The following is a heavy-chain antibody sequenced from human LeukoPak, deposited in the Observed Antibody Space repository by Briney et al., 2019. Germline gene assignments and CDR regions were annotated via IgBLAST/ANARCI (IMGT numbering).Heavy chain of an antibody. J-gene: IGHJ4*02. D-gene: IGHD3-22*01. CDR1: SGSINSGGYS. CDR2: ISHSGST. CDR3: ARLFDSSGYYHFDY. Sequence: SETLSLTCAVSSGSINSGGYSWSWIRQPPGKGLEYIAYISHSGSTYYNSSLKTRVTISKDRYKNQFSLKLSSVTAADTAVYYCARLFDSSGYYHFDYWGQGILVTVSS. V-gene: IGHV4-30-2*01.